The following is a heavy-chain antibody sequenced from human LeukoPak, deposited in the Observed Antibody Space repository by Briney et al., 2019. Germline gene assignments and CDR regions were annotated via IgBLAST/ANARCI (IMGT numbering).Heavy chain of an antibody. Sequence: GSLRLSCAASGFTFSGYGIHWVRQAPGKGLEWVAIISYDGNNKYYADSVKGRFTISRDNSQNTLYLQMNSLRVEDTAVYYCAKDPHLYYFDSSGQWYFDLWGRGTLVTVSS. D-gene: IGHD3-22*01. V-gene: IGHV3-30*18. CDR1: GFTFSGYG. CDR3: AKDPHLYYFDSSGQWYFDL. CDR2: ISYDGNNK. J-gene: IGHJ2*01.